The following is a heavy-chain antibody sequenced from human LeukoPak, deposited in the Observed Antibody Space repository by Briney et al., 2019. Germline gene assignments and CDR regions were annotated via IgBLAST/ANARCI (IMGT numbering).Heavy chain of an antibody. CDR3: ARIRVPSCSSTSCYRGQYFQH. Sequence: SETLSLTCAVYGGSFSGYYWSWIRQPPGKGLEWIGEINHSGSTNYNPSLKSRVTISVDTSKNQFSLKLSSVTAADTAVYYWARIRVPSCSSTSCYRGQYFQHWGQGTLVTVSS. D-gene: IGHD2-2*01. V-gene: IGHV4-34*01. CDR2: INHSGST. CDR1: GGSFSGYY. J-gene: IGHJ1*01.